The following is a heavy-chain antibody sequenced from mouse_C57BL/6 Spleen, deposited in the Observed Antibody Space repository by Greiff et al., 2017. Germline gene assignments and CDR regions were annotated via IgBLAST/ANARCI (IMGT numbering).Heavy chain of an antibody. Sequence: EVQLQQSGPELVKPGASVKISCKASGYTFTDYYMNWVKQSHGKSLEWIGDINPNNGGTSYNQKFKGKATLTVDKSSSTAYMELRSLTSEDSAVYYCGDLYYDYDDAMDYWGQGTSVTVSS. CDR2: INPNNGGT. CDR1: GYTFTDYY. J-gene: IGHJ4*01. D-gene: IGHD2-4*01. CDR3: GDLYYDYDDAMDY. V-gene: IGHV1-26*01.